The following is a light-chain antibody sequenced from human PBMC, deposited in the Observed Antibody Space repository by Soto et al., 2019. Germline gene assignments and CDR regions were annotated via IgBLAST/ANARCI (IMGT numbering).Light chain of an antibody. CDR2: VAS. CDR1: QSVSSSY. J-gene: IGKJ1*01. Sequence: EIVLTQSPGTLSLSPGERATLSCRASQSVSSSYLAWYQQKPGQAPRLLIYVASSRATGIPDRFSGSGSGTDFTLTISRLEPEDFAVYYCQQYGSPWTFGQGTKVEIK. CDR3: QQYGSPWT. V-gene: IGKV3-20*01.